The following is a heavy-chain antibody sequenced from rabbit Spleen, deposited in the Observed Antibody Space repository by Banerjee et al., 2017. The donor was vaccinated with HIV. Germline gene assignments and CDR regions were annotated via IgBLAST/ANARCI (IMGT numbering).Heavy chain of an antibody. D-gene: IGHD1-1*01. CDR1: GVSFNFNNY. J-gene: IGHJ4*01. V-gene: IGHV1S45*01. Sequence: QEQLEESGGDLVKPGASLTLTCTASGVSFNFNNYMCWVRQAPGKGLEWIACIYAGGSGSTAYASWAKGRFTVSKTSSTTVTLQLNSLTAADTATYFCARDLVAVIGWNFNLWGPGTLVTVS. CDR2: IYAGGSGST. CDR3: ARDLVAVIGWNFNL.